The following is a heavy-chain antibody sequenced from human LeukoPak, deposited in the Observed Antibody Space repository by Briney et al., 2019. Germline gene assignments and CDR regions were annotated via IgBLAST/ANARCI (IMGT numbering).Heavy chain of an antibody. V-gene: IGHV3-33*06. Sequence: PGGSLRLSCAASGFTFSNFGMHWVRQAPGKALEWLAVIYYDGSDQSYANSVKGRFTISRDNSKNTLYLQMRSLGVEATAVYYCAKGGRDWILRYYFDSWGQGTLVTVSS. CDR3: AKGGRDWILRYYFDS. J-gene: IGHJ4*02. CDR2: IYYDGSDQ. D-gene: IGHD2-21*02. CDR1: GFTFSNFG.